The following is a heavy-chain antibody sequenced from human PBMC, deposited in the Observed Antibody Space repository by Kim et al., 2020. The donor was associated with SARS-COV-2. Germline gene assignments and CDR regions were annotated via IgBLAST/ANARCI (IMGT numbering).Heavy chain of an antibody. CDR2: ISYDGSNK. CDR3: AKESGSGSYYAWTYYYYGMDV. V-gene: IGHV3-30*18. J-gene: IGHJ6*02. CDR1: GFTFSSYG. Sequence: GGSLRLSCAASGFTFSSYGMHWVRQGPGKGLEWVAVISYDGSNKYYADSVKGRFTISRDNSKNTLYLQMNSLRAEDTAVYYCAKESGSGSYYAWTYYYYGMDVWGQGTTVTVSS. D-gene: IGHD3-10*01.